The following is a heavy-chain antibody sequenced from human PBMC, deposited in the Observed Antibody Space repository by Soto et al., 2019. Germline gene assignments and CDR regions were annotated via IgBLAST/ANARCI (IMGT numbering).Heavy chain of an antibody. V-gene: IGHV3-23*01. CDR3: TRDPFPLSSSWYWFDP. D-gene: IGHD6-13*01. CDR2: ISGSGGST. J-gene: IGHJ5*02. CDR1: GFTFSSYA. Sequence: PGGSLRLSCAASGFTFSSYAMSWVRQAPGKGLEWVSAISGSGGSTYYADSVKGRFTISRDNSKNTLYLQMNSLRAEDTAVYYCTRDPFPLSSSWYWFDPWGQGTLVTVS.